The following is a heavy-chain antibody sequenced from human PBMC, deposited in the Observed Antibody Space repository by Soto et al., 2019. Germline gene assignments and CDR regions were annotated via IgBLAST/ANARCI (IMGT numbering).Heavy chain of an antibody. J-gene: IGHJ4*02. CDR1: GFTFSSYA. CDR3: AKDYSSGYSTFDS. Sequence: GGSLRLFCATSGFTFSSYAMTWVRQAPGKGLEWVSIINDNGGYAWYADSVKGRFTIPRDNSKSTLYLQMNSLRAEDTAVYYCAKDYSSGYSTFDSWGQGTLVTVSS. CDR2: INDNGGYA. D-gene: IGHD3-22*01. V-gene: IGHV3-23*01.